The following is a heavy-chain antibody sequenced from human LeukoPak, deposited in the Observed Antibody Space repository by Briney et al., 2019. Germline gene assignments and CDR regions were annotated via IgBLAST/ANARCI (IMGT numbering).Heavy chain of an antibody. CDR1: GGSISSYY. CDR3: ARTSGWFSLDL. CDR2: IYYSGST. D-gene: IGHD6-19*01. J-gene: IGHJ5*02. Sequence: PSETLSLTCTVSGGSISSYYWSWIRQPPGKGLEWIGYIYYSGSTNYNPSLKSRVTIPVDTSKNQFSLKLSSVTAADTAVYYWARTSGWFSLDLWGQGTLVTVSS. V-gene: IGHV4-59*01.